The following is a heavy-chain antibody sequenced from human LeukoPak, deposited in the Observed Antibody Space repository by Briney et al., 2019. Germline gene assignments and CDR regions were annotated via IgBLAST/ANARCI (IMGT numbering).Heavy chain of an antibody. CDR3: ARKTIVVVPAALGLNYYYYYMDV. J-gene: IGHJ6*03. D-gene: IGHD2-2*01. CDR2: IYTSGSA. V-gene: IGHV4-61*02. Sequence: SETLSLTXTVSGGSISSGSYYWSWIRQPAGKGLEWIGRIYTSGSANYNPSLKSRVTISVDTSKNQFSLKLSSVTAADTAVYYCARKTIVVVPAALGLNYYYYYMDVWGKGTTVTVSS. CDR1: GGSISSGSYY.